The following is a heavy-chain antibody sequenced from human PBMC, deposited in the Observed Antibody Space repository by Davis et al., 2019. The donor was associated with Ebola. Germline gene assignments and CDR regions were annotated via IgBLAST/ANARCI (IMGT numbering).Heavy chain of an antibody. CDR2: ISAYNGNT. CDR3: ARAGDCSSTSCYSLIYYYYYGMDV. D-gene: IGHD2-2*02. CDR1: GYTFTSYG. V-gene: IGHV1-18*01. J-gene: IGHJ6*02. Sequence: ASVKVSCKASGYTFTSYGISWVRQAPGQGLEWMGWISAYNGNTNYAQKLQGRVTMTTDTSTSTAYMELRSLRSEDPAVYYCARAGDCSSTSCYSLIYYYYYGMDVWGQGTTVTVSS.